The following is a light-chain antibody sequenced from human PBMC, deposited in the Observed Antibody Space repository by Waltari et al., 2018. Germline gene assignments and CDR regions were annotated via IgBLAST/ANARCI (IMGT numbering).Light chain of an antibody. CDR2: WAS. V-gene: IGKV4-1*01. J-gene: IGKJ1*01. CDR1: QSVLYSSNNKNY. Sequence: VMTQSPDSLAVSLGERATINCKSSQSVLYSSNNKNYLVWYQQKPGQPPKLLIYWASTRESGVPDRFSGSGSGTDFTLTISSLQAEDVAVYYCQQYYNSPWTFGQGTKVEIK. CDR3: QQYYNSPWT.